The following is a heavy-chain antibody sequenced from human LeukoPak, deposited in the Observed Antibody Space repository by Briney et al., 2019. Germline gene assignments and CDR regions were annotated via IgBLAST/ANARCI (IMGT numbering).Heavy chain of an antibody. V-gene: IGHV3-21*01. CDR3: ARDWSGSGWYFGSYFDY. Sequence: GGSLRLSCAASGFTFSSYSMNWVRQAPGKGLEWVSSISSSSSYIYYTDSVKGRFTISRDNAKNSLCLQMNSLRAEDTAVYYCARDWSGSGWYFGSYFDYWGQGTLVTVSS. CDR1: GFTFSSYS. J-gene: IGHJ4*02. CDR2: ISSSSSYI. D-gene: IGHD6-19*01.